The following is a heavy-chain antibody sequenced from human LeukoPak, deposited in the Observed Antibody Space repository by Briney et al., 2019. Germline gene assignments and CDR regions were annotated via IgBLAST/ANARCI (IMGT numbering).Heavy chain of an antibody. J-gene: IGHJ2*01. Sequence: SGSLSLTCVVSGGSMSVHYWNWIRQSPGKALEWIGYVYDSGDTNYNPDLKSRVTTSLDTSKNQFSLRLMYVPATDTAPYFCARKNFSPHSFFDVWGRGTLVTVSS. CDR1: GGSMSVHY. CDR2: VYDSGDT. V-gene: IGHV4-59*08. CDR3: ARKNFSPHSFFDV. D-gene: IGHD3-3*01.